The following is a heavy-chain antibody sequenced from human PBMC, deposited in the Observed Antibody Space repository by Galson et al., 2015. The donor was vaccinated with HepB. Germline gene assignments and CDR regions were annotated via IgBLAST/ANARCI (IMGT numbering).Heavy chain of an antibody. D-gene: IGHD3-9*01. CDR3: VKWARPGYRYYSEGFDV. J-gene: IGHJ3*01. CDR2: ISDGGDDT. V-gene: IGHV3-23*01. Sequence: SLRLSCAASGFFFSNYAMSWVRQAPGKGLEWVSAISDGGDDTYYADSVRGRFTISRDNFKNTLYLQMNSLRAEDTAAYYCVKWARPGYRYYSEGFDVWDQGTEVTGSS. CDR1: GFFFSNYA.